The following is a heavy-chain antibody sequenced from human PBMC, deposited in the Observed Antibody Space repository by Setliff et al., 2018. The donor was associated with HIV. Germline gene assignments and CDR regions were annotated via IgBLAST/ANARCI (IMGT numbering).Heavy chain of an antibody. CDR1: GGTFSGHY. J-gene: IGHJ4*02. V-gene: IGHV4-34*01. CDR2: IHPSGNT. CDR3: PRGLDSSKLHY. D-gene: IGHD2-15*01. Sequence: SETLSLTCAVYGGTFSGHYWSWIRQPPGQGLDWIGEIHPSGNTYYNPSLQSRVTISVDTSKNQFTLNLSSVTAADTAVYYCPRGLDSSKLHYWGQGTLVTVSS.